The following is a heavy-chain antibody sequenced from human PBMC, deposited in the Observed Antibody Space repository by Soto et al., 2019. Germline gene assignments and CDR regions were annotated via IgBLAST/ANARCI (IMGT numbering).Heavy chain of an antibody. CDR1: GFTFEDHA. V-gene: IGHV3-9*01. D-gene: IGHD3-3*01. CDR2: ISWNSDIK. J-gene: IGHJ6*02. Sequence: GGSLRLSCVGSGFTFEDHAMHWVRQGPGKGLEWVSGISWNSDIKGYADSVKGRFTMSRDNVKNSLYLQMSSLRSEDTAVYHCARDMGHYDFWGNNDRGLYVWGQGTTVTVSS. CDR3: ARDMGHYDFWGNNDRGLYV.